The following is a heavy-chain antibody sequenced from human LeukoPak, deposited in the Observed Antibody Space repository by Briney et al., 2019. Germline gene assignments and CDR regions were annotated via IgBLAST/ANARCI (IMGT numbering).Heavy chain of an antibody. D-gene: IGHD6-19*01. CDR2: LRGNGDT. J-gene: IGHJ4*02. V-gene: IGHV3-23*01. CDR3: AMASWVSDADAVC. CDR1: GISFTNYA. Sequence: PGGSLRLSCAASGISFTNYAMSWVRQAPARGLEWVSSLRGNGDTFYADSVKGRFTLSRDDSRNIVYLQLHNLRFDDTATYYCAMASWVSDADAVCWGQGTQVTVSS.